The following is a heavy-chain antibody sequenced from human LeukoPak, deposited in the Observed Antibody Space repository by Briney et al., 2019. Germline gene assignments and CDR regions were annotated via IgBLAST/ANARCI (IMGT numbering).Heavy chain of an antibody. CDR1: GFTFSSYA. CDR2: ISGSGGST. CDR3: AKARLVGGWPDDY. D-gene: IGHD6-19*01. V-gene: IGHV3-23*01. Sequence: PGGSLRLSCAASGFTFSSYAVSWVRQAPGKGLEWVSAISGSGGSTYYADSVKGRFTISRDNSKNTLYLQMNSLRAEDTAVYYCAKARLVGGWPDDYWGQGTLVTVSS. J-gene: IGHJ4*02.